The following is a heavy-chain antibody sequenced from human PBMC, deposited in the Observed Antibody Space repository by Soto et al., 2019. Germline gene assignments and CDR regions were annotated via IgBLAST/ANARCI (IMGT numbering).Heavy chain of an antibody. CDR2: IYYSGST. CDR3: AGALYWFDP. D-gene: IGHD3-16*01. V-gene: IGHV4-39*01. J-gene: IGHJ5*02. Sequence: PSETLSLTCTASGGSITSVGSYWGWIRQPPGKGLEWIGSIYYSGSTYYNPSLKSRVTISEDTSKSQFSLKLSSVTAADTAVYYCAGALYWFDPWGQGALVTVSS. CDR1: GGSITSVGSY.